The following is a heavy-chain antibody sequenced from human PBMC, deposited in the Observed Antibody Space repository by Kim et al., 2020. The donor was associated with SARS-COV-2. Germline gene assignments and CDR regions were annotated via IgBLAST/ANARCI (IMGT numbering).Heavy chain of an antibody. J-gene: IGHJ6*02. Sequence: SQKFQGRVTITRDTSASTAYMELSSLRSEDTAVYYCARADSSGYIYGMDVWGQGTTVTVSS. D-gene: IGHD3-22*01. CDR3: ARADSSGYIYGMDV. V-gene: IGHV1-3*01.